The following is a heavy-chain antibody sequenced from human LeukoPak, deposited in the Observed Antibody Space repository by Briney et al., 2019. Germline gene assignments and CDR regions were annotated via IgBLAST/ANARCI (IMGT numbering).Heavy chain of an antibody. D-gene: IGHD3-10*02. CDR1: GFTFSTFG. V-gene: IGHV3-48*04. CDR2: ISSSGSTI. CDR3: AELGITMIGGV. J-gene: IGHJ6*04. Sequence: GGSLRLSCEASGFTFSTFGMSWVRQALGKGLEWVSYISSSGSTIYYADSVKGRFTISRDNAQNSLYLQMNSLRAEDTAVYYCAELGITMIGGVWGKGTTVTISS.